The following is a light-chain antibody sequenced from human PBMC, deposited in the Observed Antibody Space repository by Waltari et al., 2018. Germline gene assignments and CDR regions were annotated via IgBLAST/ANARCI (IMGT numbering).Light chain of an antibody. Sequence: DIQMTQSPSSLSASVGDRVTITCQASQDISIYLNWYQQKPGKAPKLLIYAASNLEAGVPSRFSGRGSGTDFTVTISSLQPEDIATYYCQQNDNLPYTFGQGTKLEIK. J-gene: IGKJ2*01. CDR2: AAS. CDR1: QDISIY. CDR3: QQNDNLPYT. V-gene: IGKV1-33*01.